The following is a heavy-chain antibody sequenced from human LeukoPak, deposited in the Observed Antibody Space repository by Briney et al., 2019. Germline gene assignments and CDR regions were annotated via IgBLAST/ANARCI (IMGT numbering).Heavy chain of an antibody. V-gene: IGHV4-34*01. CDR2: IYHSAGS. CDR3: ARGLRYSQSYVAEY. J-gene: IGHJ4*02. CDR1: GGSFSGYY. D-gene: IGHD5-12*01. Sequence: PSETLSLTCAVYGGSFSGYYWSWTRQPPGEGLEYIGYIYHSAGSYYNPSLKSRLTMSIDTSRNQFSLKLTSVTAADTAVYHCARGLRYSQSYVAEYWGLGTLVTVSS.